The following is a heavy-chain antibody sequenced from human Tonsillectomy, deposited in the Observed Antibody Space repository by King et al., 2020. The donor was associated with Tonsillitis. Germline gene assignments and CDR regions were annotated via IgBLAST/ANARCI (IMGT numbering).Heavy chain of an antibody. CDR2: IYYSGST. Sequence: QLQESGPGLVKPSQTLSLTCTVSGGSISSGDYYWSWIRQSPGKGLEWIGYIYYSGSTYYNPSLESRGTISVDTSRNQFSLKLSSVTAADTAVYYCASEIGYQLVWDVWGQGTTVTVSS. V-gene: IGHV4-30-4*01. CDR1: GGSISSGDYY. J-gene: IGHJ6*02. D-gene: IGHD2-2*01. CDR3: ASEIGYQLVWDV.